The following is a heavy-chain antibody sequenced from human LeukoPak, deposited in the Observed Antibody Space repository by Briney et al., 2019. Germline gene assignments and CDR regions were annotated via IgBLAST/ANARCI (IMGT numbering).Heavy chain of an antibody. Sequence: GGSLRLSCAASGFTFSSYSMNWVRQAPGKGLEWVAVISYDGSNKYYADSVKGRFTISRDNSKNTLYLQMNSLRAEDTAVYYCAKSPSLQDYYDSSGYYYFDYWGQGTLVTVSS. CDR2: ISYDGSNK. J-gene: IGHJ4*02. CDR3: AKSPSLQDYYDSSGYYYFDY. CDR1: GFTFSSYS. D-gene: IGHD3-22*01. V-gene: IGHV3-30*18.